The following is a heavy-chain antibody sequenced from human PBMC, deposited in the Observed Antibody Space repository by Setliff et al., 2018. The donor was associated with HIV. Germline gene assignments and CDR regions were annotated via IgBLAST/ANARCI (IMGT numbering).Heavy chain of an antibody. J-gene: IGHJ6*03. CDR3: ALTGHRLLRGYMDV. V-gene: IGHV4-59*06. CDR2: MSYSGST. D-gene: IGHD2-15*01. CDR1: GGSFSSYH. Sequence: LSLTCTVSGGSFSSYHWSWIRHPAGKGLEWIGYMSYSGSTYYNPSLRSRLSISVDTSKNQFSLNLSSVTAADTAVYYCALTGHRLLRGYMDVWGKGTTVTVSS.